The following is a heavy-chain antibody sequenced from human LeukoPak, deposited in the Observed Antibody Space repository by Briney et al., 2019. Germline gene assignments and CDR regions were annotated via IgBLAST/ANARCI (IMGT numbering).Heavy chain of an antibody. D-gene: IGHD2-2*03. V-gene: IGHV3-7*01. Sequence: PGGSLRLSCAASGFTFSSYWMSWVRQAPGKGLEWAANIKQDGSEKYYVDSVKGRFTISRDNAKNSLYLQMNSLRAEDTAVYYCARVPGYCSSTSCYWYYYMDVWGKGTTVTVSS. CDR2: IKQDGSEK. CDR3: ARVPGYCSSTSCYWYYYMDV. J-gene: IGHJ6*03. CDR1: GFTFSSYW.